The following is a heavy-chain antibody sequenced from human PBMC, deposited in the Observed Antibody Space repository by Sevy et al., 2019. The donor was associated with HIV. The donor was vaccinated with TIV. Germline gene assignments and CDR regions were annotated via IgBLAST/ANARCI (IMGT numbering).Heavy chain of an antibody. V-gene: IGHV3-30-3*01. CDR2: ISSNGDNA. CDR1: GFAFRTYA. D-gene: IGHD3-9*01. CDR3: ARGPEWELTSFLSH. Sequence: GGSLRLSCAASGFAFRTYAFRWVRQAPGRGLEWVGLISSNGDNAFYANSVRGRFTISRDTSMNTLYLELNNLTPDDTAVYYCARGPEWELTSFLSHWGQGTLVTVSS. J-gene: IGHJ4*02.